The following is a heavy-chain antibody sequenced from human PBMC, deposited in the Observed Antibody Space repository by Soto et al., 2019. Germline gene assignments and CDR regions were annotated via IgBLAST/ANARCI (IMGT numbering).Heavy chain of an antibody. V-gene: IGHV3-66*01. CDR1: GFTVSSNY. Sequence: GGSLRLSCAASGFTVSSNYMSWVRQAPGKGLGWVTVIYSGGSTYYADSVKGRFTISRANSKITLYLQMNSLRAEDTAVYYCAGSLEYEANLDYWGQGTLVTVSS. CDR2: IYSGGST. CDR3: AGSLEYEANLDY. D-gene: IGHD1-26*01. J-gene: IGHJ4*02.